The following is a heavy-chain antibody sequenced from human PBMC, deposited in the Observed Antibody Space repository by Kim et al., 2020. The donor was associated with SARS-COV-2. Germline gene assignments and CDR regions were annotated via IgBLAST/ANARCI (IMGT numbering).Heavy chain of an antibody. V-gene: IGHV3-43*01. CDR3: AKDTMVRGVHGMDV. CDR2: ISWDGGST. J-gene: IGHJ6*02. CDR1: GFTFDDYT. D-gene: IGHD3-10*01. Sequence: GGSLRLSCAASGFTFDDYTMHWARQAPGKGLEWVSLISWDGGSTYYADSVKGRFTISRDNSKNSLSLQMNSLRTEDTALYYCAKDTMVRGVHGMDVWSQGTTVTVSS.